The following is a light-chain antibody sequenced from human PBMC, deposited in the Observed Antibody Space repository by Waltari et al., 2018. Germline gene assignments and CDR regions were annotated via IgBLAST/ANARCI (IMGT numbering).Light chain of an antibody. Sequence: DIVMTQTPLSSPVTLGQPASISCKSSQSLVHRDGNTYLSWLHQRPGQPLRLLIYENSKRFSGVPDRFSGSGAGTDFTLKISRVEAEDVGVYYCTQGTQFPFTVGQGTKLEIK. CDR2: ENS. J-gene: IGKJ2*01. CDR3: TQGTQFPFT. V-gene: IGKV2-24*01. CDR1: QSLVHRDGNTY.